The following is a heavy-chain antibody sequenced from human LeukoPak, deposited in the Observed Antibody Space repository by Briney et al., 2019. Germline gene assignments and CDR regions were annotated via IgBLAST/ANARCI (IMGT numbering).Heavy chain of an antibody. J-gene: IGHJ4*02. CDR2: ISNNGGYT. CDR3: AKQLGYCSDGSCYFPY. CDR1: GFTFSSSA. D-gene: IGHD2-15*01. Sequence: GGSLRLSCAASGFTFSSSAMSWVRQAPGKGLEWASAISNNGGYTYYADSVQGRFTISRDNSKSTLCLQMNSLRAEDTAVYYCAKQLGYCSDGSCYFPYWGQGTLVTVSS. V-gene: IGHV3-23*01.